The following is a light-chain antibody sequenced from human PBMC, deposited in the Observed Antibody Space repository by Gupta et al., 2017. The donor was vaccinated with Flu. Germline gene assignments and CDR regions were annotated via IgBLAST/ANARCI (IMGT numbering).Light chain of an antibody. CDR1: DMGRNS. CDR3: QVWETSSGPRWV. V-gene: IGLV3-21*01. CDR2: YDK. Sequence: KTARMTCGGSDMGRNSCLCYQQKLAQAPVMVLYYDKDRRSGSTAGRSGSNTGGTATLTISGVEAGEEDDYYCQVWETSSGPRWVFGGGTKLTVL. J-gene: IGLJ3*02.